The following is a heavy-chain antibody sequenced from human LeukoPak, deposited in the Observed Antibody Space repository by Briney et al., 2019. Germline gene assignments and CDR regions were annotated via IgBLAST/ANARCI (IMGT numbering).Heavy chain of an antibody. CDR3: AKPTHFNWFDP. CDR1: GFTFSRYW. Sequence: GGSLRLSCAASGFTFSRYWMSGVRQAPGKGLEWVANIKQDGSEKYYVDSVKGRFTISRDNAKNSLYLQMNSLRAEDTAVYYCAKPTHFNWFDPWGQGTLVTVSS. J-gene: IGHJ5*02. CDR2: IKQDGSEK. D-gene: IGHD3-3*02. V-gene: IGHV3-7*01.